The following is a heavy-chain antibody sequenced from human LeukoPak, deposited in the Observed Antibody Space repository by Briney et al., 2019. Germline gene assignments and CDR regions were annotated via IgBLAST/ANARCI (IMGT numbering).Heavy chain of an antibody. CDR2: ISSSSSYI. J-gene: IGHJ3*02. CDR3: ATGLRFLDRGAFDI. Sequence: GGSLRLSCAASGFTFSSYSMNWVRQAPGEGLEWVSSISSSSSYIYYADSVKGRFTISRDNAKNSLYLQMNSLRAEDTAVYYCATGLRFLDRGAFDIWGQGTMVTVSS. D-gene: IGHD3-3*01. CDR1: GFTFSSYS. V-gene: IGHV3-21*01.